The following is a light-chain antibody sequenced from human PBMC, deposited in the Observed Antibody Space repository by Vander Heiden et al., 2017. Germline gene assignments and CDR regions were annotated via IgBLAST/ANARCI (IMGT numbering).Light chain of an antibody. Sequence: NFMLTQPHPVPESLGQTVTISCTRGSGSIASNYVQWYQQRPGSSPTTVIYEDNQRPSGVPDRFSGSIDSSSNSASLTISGLKTEDEADYYCQSYDSSNRVFGGGTKLTVL. CDR3: QSYDSSNRV. V-gene: IGLV6-57*01. CDR2: EDN. CDR1: SGSIASNY. J-gene: IGLJ3*02.